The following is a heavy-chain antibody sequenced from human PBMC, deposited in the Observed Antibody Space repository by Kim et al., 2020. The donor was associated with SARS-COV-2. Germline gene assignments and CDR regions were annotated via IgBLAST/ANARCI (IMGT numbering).Heavy chain of an antibody. J-gene: IGHJ5*02. CDR1: GGSISSSSYY. CDR3: ARRGICSGGSCYGNWFDP. Sequence: SETLSLTCTVSGGSISSSSYYWGWIRQPPGKGLEWIGSIYYSGSTYYNPSLKSRVTISVDTSKNQFSLKLSSVTAADTAVYYCARRGICSGGSCYGNWFDPWGQGTLVTVSS. V-gene: IGHV4-39*01. D-gene: IGHD2-15*01. CDR2: IYYSGST.